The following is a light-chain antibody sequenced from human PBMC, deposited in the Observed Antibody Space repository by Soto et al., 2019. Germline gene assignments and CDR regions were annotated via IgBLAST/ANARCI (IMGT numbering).Light chain of an antibody. J-gene: IGKJ2*01. CDR2: AAS. CDR3: RQSYKTPHT. V-gene: IGKV1-39*01. Sequence: DIQMTQSPSSLSASVGDRVTITCRASQGVSAFLLWYQQRQGRAPKLLIYAASNLLSGVPSRFIGSGSGTNFTLTISSLLPEEFATYYCRQSYKTPHTFGQGTKLEIK. CDR1: QGVSAF.